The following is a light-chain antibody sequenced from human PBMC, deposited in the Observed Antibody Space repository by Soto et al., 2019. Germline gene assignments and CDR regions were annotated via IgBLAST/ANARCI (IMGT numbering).Light chain of an antibody. CDR2: GVS. CDR3: SSYAGSNNFV. J-gene: IGLJ1*01. Sequence: QSALTQPPSASGSPGQSVTISCTGTGSDVGGYNYVSWYQQHPGKAPKLMIYGVSKRPSGVPDRFSGSKSGNTASLTVSGPQGEDEADYYCSSYAGSNNFVFGTGTKVTVL. V-gene: IGLV2-8*01. CDR1: GSDVGGYNY.